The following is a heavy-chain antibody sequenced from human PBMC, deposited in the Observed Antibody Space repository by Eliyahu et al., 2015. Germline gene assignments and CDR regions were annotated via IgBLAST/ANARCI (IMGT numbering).Heavy chain of an antibody. Sequence: EVHVVESGGGLVQPGGSLRLSCAASGFTFSTYCMSWVRQAPGKGLEWVANINEDGSEKYYVGSVKGRFTISRDNAKNSLYLQMNSLRADDTAVYFCARGEWGTVTANFDYWGQGTLVTVSS. CDR2: INEDGSEK. CDR1: GFTFSTYC. J-gene: IGHJ4*02. D-gene: IGHD4-17*01. CDR3: ARGEWGTVTANFDY. V-gene: IGHV3-7*01.